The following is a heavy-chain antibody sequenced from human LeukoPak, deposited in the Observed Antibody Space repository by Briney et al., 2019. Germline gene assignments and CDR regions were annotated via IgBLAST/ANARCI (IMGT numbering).Heavy chain of an antibody. V-gene: IGHV3-21*01. CDR3: AKTSGYSSGWYLDY. CDR2: ISGSSSYI. CDR1: GFTFSGSFSGYS. J-gene: IGHJ4*02. D-gene: IGHD6-19*01. Sequence: GGSLRLSCAASGFTFSGSFSGYSMNWVRQAPGKGLEWVSFISGSSSYIYYADSVKGRFTISRDNSKNTLYLQMNSLRAEDTAVYYCAKTSGYSSGWYLDYWGQGTLVTVSS.